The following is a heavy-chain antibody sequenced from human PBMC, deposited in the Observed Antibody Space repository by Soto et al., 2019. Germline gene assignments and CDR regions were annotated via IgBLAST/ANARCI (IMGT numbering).Heavy chain of an antibody. CDR3: ARDYVGSYDSCCYYVRWFDP. J-gene: IGHJ5*02. CDR1: GGTFSSYA. Sequence: QVQLVQSGAEVKKPGSSVKASCKASGGTFSSYAISWVRQAPGQGLEWMGGSIPFFGTANYAQKFQGRVTIAAAESTSTAYVELSSRGSEDTAVYSCARDYVGSYDSCCYYVRWFDPWGHGTLVTVSS. V-gene: IGHV1-69*01. CDR2: SIPFFGTA. D-gene: IGHD3-22*01.